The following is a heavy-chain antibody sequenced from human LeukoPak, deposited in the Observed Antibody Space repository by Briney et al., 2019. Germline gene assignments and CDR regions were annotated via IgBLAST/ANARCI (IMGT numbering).Heavy chain of an antibody. CDR1: GVTFSSYA. D-gene: IGHD5-24*01. Sequence: GGSLRLSCAASGVTFSSYAMSWVRQAPGKGLEWVAGISGSGGSTYYADSVKGRFTISRDNSKNTLYLQMNSLRAEDTAVYYCAKDGGYRPLGDFDYWGQGTLVTVSS. J-gene: IGHJ4*02. CDR2: ISGSGGST. V-gene: IGHV3-23*01. CDR3: AKDGGYRPLGDFDY.